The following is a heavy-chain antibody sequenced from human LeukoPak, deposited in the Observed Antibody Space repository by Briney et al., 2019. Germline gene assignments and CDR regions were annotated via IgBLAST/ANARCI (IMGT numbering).Heavy chain of an antibody. CDR2: ISSSSSYI. CDR1: GFTFSSYS. D-gene: IGHD2-2*01. CDR3: ARVNSRRSTSCPLDY. Sequence: PGGSLRLSCAASGFTFSSYSMNWVRQAPGKGLEWVSSISSSSSYIYYADSVKGRFTISRDNAKNSLYPQMNSLRAEDTAVYYCARVNSRRSTSCPLDYWGQGTLVTVSS. V-gene: IGHV3-21*01. J-gene: IGHJ4*02.